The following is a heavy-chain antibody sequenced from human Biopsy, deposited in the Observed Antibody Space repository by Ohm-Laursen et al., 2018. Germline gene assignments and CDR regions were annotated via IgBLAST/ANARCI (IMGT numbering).Heavy chain of an antibody. J-gene: IGHJ5*02. CDR1: GGSISNNNYY. D-gene: IGHD3-22*01. Sequence: SDTLSLTWAVSGGSISNNNYYWGWIRQPPGKGLEWIGSIFYRGSTHYKPSLKSRVNISVDTSKNQFSLKLNSVTAADTAVYYCARDYGTSGYYYVSWGQGTLVTVSS. CDR2: IFYRGST. V-gene: IGHV4-39*01. CDR3: ARDYGTSGYYYVS.